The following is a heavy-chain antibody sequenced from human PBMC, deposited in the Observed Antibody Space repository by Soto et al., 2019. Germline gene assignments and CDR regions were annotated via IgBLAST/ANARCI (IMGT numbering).Heavy chain of an antibody. Sequence: QVQLVESGVGVVQPGRSLRLSCAASGFTFSSYGMHWVRQAPGKGLEWVAVIWYDGSNKYYADSVKGRFTISRDNSKNPLYLQMNSLGAEDTAVYYCARDVKSVGRPPRGLLGYWGQGTLVTVSS. D-gene: IGHD2-21*01. CDR3: ARDVKSVGRPPRGLLGY. V-gene: IGHV3-33*01. J-gene: IGHJ4*02. CDR1: GFTFSSYG. CDR2: IWYDGSNK.